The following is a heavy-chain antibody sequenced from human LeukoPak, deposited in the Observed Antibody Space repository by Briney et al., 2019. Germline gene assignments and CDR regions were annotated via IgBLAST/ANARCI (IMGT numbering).Heavy chain of an antibody. CDR1: GFTFSSYG. J-gene: IGHJ4*02. CDR3: AKDQFGDYPGY. Sequence: GGSLRLSCAASGFTFSSYGMHWVRQAPGKGLEWVAVISYDGSNKYYADSVKGRFTISRDNSKNTLYLQMNSLRAEDTAVYYCAKDQFGDYPGYWGQGTLVPVSS. D-gene: IGHD4-17*01. V-gene: IGHV3-30*18. CDR2: ISYDGSNK.